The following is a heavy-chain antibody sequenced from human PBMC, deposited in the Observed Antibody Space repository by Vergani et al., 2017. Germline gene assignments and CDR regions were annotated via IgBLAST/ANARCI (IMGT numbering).Heavy chain of an antibody. J-gene: IGHJ4*02. CDR2: ISGSGGST. CDR3: AKAVDTAMAGDY. CDR1: GFTFSSYA. D-gene: IGHD5-18*01. V-gene: IGHV3-23*01. Sequence: EVQLLESGGGLVQPGGSLRLSCAASGFTFSSYAMSWVRQAPGKGLEWVSAISGSGGSTYYADSVKGRFTISRDNAKNSLYLQMNSLRAEDTAVYYCAKAVDTAMAGDYWGQGTLVTVSS.